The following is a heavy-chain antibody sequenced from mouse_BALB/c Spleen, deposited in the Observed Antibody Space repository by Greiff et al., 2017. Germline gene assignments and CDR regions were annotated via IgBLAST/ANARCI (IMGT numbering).Heavy chain of an antibody. J-gene: IGHJ3*01. CDR1: GFTFSDYY. Sequence: EVKLVESGGGLVKPGGSLKLSCAASGFTFSDYYMYWVRQTPEKRLEWVATISDGGSYTYYPDSVKGRFTISRDNAKNNLYLQMSSLKSEDTAMYYCARAPYYDGYPAWFAYWGQGTLVTVSA. V-gene: IGHV5-4*02. D-gene: IGHD2-3*01. CDR2: ISDGGSYT. CDR3: ARAPYYDGYPAWFAY.